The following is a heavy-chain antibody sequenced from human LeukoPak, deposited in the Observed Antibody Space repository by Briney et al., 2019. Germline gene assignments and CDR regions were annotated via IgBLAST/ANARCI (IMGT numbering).Heavy chain of an antibody. V-gene: IGHV3-33*01. CDR2: IWYDGSNK. D-gene: IGHD4-17*01. Sequence: GGSLRLSCAASGFTFSSYGMHWVRQAPGKGLEWVAVIWYDGSNKYYADSVKGRFTISRDNSKNTLYLQMNSLRVEDTAVYYCARAVRWDGDLDYWGQGTLVTVSS. J-gene: IGHJ4*02. CDR3: ARAVRWDGDLDY. CDR1: GFTFSSYG.